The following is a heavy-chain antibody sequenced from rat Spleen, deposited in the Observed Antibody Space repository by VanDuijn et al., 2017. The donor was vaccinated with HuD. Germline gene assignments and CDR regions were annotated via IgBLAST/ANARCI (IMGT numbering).Heavy chain of an antibody. D-gene: IGHD1-10*01. V-gene: IGHV5-20*01. CDR3: TTENYWFAY. CDR1: GFTFSDNY. Sequence: EVQLVESDGGLVQPGRSLKLSCAVSGFTFSDNYMAWVRQAPTKGLEWVATISYDGSSTYYRDSVKGRFTISRDNAKSTLYLQMDSLRSEDTATYYCTTENYWFAYWGQGTLVTVSS. CDR2: ISYDGSST. J-gene: IGHJ3*01.